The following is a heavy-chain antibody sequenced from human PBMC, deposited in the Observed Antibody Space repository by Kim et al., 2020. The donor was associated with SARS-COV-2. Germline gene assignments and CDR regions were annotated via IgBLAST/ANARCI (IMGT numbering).Heavy chain of an antibody. J-gene: IGHJ3*02. CDR3: TRFPPTTLAFWDAFD. CDR1: GFTFSGSA. Sequence: GGSLRLSCAASGFTFSGSALHWVRQASGKGLEWVGRIRSKANSYATAYTASVRGRFTISRDDSRNTAYLEMHSMKTEDTALYYCTRFPPTTLAFWDAFD. V-gene: IGHV3-73*01. CDR2: IRSKANSYAT. D-gene: IGHD3-3*02.